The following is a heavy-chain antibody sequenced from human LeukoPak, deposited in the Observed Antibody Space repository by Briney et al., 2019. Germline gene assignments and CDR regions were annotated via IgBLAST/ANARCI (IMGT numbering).Heavy chain of an antibody. CDR3: ARDEYYYDSSGYSWFDP. Sequence: GGSLRLSCAASGFTFSSYWMHWVRHAPGKGLVWVSRINTDGSSTSYADSVKGRFTISRDNAKNTLYLQMNSLRAEDTAVYYCARDEYYYDSSGYSWFDPWGQGTLVTVPS. D-gene: IGHD3-22*01. CDR2: INTDGSST. V-gene: IGHV3-74*01. J-gene: IGHJ5*02. CDR1: GFTFSSYW.